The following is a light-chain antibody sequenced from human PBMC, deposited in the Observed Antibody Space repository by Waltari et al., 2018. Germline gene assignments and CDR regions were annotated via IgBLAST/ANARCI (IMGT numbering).Light chain of an antibody. CDR1: QSLGHSDGNTG. CDR2: RVS. V-gene: IGKV2-30*02. J-gene: IGKJ1*01. Sequence: DVVMTQSPLSLPVTLGQPASIFCRSSQSLGHSDGNTGLNWFQQWPGRSPRRLFYRVSNRDSGGPDRFSGSGSGTDFTLKITRVEAEDVGVYYCMQGTHWPWTFGQGTKVEIK. CDR3: MQGTHWPWT.